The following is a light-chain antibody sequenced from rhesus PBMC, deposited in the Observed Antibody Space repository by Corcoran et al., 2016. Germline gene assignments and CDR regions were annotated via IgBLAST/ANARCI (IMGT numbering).Light chain of an antibody. J-gene: IGKJ2*01. CDR3: QQYETSPYS. V-gene: IGKV1-22*01. Sequence: DIQMTQSPPSLSASVGDTVTITCRASQGLMTWLPWYQQQPGIAPKVLMFKEPTLQCGVPSRFSGNGSGTEFTLTISSLQSEGFATYCSQQYETSPYSFGQGTKVEIK. CDR2: KEP. CDR1: QGLMTW.